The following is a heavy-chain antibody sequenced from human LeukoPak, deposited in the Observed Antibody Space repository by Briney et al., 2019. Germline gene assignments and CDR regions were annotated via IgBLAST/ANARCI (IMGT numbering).Heavy chain of an antibody. V-gene: IGHV4-61*10. CDR3: AREYRFGEFRYYMDV. CDR2: IFYTGST. D-gene: IGHD3-10*01. Sequence: SETLSLTCTVSGGSISSGSYYWSWIRQPAGKGLEWIGYIFYTGSTNYNPSLQSRVTILLDTSKNQFSLKLSSVSAADTAVYYCAREYRFGEFRYYMDVWGKGTTVTISS. J-gene: IGHJ6*03. CDR1: GGSISSGSYY.